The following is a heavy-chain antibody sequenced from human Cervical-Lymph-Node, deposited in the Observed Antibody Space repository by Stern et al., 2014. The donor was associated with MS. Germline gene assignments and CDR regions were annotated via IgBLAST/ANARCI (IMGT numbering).Heavy chain of an antibody. Sequence: VQLVESGGGLVQPGRSLRLSCTASGFTFGAYAMSWFRQAPRKGLEWIGLIRSKDFGETTQYAASVKGRCTISRDDSKSIAYLQMNSVRSEDTAVYYCSRSTTPDDYWGQGTLVTVSS. CDR3: SRSTTPDDY. CDR2: IRSKDFGETT. V-gene: IGHV3-49*03. CDR1: GFTFGAYA. D-gene: IGHD2-15*01. J-gene: IGHJ4*02.